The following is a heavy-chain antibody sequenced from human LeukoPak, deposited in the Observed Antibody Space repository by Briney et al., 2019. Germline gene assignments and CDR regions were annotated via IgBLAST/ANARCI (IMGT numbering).Heavy chain of an antibody. Sequence: ASLKVSCKASGYTFTRYGISRVPEAPGQGLGWMGWISAYNGNTHYAKKLQGRVTMTTDTSTSTVYMELRSLRSDDTAVYYCGRDSVYSWSSLDYWGQGTLVTVSS. D-gene: IGHD1-26*01. V-gene: IGHV1-18*01. CDR1: GYTFTRYG. CDR2: ISAYNGNT. CDR3: GRDSVYSWSSLDY. J-gene: IGHJ4*02.